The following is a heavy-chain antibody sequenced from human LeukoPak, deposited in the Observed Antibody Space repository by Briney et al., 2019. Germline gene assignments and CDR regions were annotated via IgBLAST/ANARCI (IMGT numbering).Heavy chain of an antibody. V-gene: IGHV3-30-3*01. CDR1: GFTFSSYA. Sequence: PGGSLRLSCAASGFTFSSYAMHWVRQAPGKGLEWVAVISYDGSNKYYADSVKGRFTISRDSSKNTLYLQMNSLRAEDTAVYYCARGSVYDFWSGLTPTEGGRFDPWGQGTLVTVSS. D-gene: IGHD3-3*01. J-gene: IGHJ5*02. CDR2: ISYDGSNK. CDR3: ARGSVYDFWSGLTPTEGGRFDP.